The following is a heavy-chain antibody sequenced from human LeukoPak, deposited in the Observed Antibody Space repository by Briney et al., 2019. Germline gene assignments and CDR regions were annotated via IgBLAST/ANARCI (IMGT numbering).Heavy chain of an antibody. CDR3: AKEFGY. J-gene: IGHJ4*02. Sequence: GGSLRLSCAASGFTFSSYGMHWVRQAPGKGLEWVAVISYDGSNKYYADSVKGRFTISRDNSKNTLYLQMNSLRAEDTAVYYCAKEFGYWGQGTLVTVSS. CDR2: ISYDGSNK. V-gene: IGHV3-30*18. CDR1: GFTFSSYG.